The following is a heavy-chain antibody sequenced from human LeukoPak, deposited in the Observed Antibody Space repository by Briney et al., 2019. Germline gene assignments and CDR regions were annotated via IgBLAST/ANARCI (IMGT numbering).Heavy chain of an antibody. Sequence: ASVKVSCKASGYTFTAYYMHWVRQAPGQGLEWMGWINPNSGGTNYAQKFQGRVTMTRDTSISTAYMELSRLRSDDTAVYYCARSIWTVGDYASYYYGMDVWGQGTTVTVSS. D-gene: IGHD4-17*01. CDR3: ARSIWTVGDYASYYYGMDV. J-gene: IGHJ6*02. CDR2: INPNSGGT. CDR1: GYTFTAYY. V-gene: IGHV1-2*02.